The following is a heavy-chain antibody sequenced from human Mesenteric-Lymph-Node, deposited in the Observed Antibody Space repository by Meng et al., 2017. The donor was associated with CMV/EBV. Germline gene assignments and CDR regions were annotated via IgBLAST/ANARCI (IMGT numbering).Heavy chain of an antibody. CDR1: GFTFSDHY. V-gene: IGHV3-11*01. D-gene: IGHD3-10*01. CDR3: ARYRGAYDYFDF. Sequence: GESLMISRAASGFTFSDHYISGIRQAPGKGLEGVSYISSSSNAIYYADSVKGRFTISRGNAKNSLYLQMNSLSAEDTAVFYCARYRGAYDYFDFWGQGALVTVSS. J-gene: IGHJ4*02. CDR2: ISSSSNAI.